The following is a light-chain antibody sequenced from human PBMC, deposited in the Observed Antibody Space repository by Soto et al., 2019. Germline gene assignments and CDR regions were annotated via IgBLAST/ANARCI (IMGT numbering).Light chain of an antibody. CDR3: SSYPGSNNFV. CDR2: EVT. CDR1: SSDVGYYDY. V-gene: IGLV2-8*01. J-gene: IGLJ1*01. Sequence: LTHPPSASEFLGQSVTISCTGTSSDVGYYDYVSWYQQHPGKAPKLVIYEVTKRPSGAPVRFSASKSGNTAPLPVSGLGAEDGVDYYCSSYPGSNNFVLGSGTKATV.